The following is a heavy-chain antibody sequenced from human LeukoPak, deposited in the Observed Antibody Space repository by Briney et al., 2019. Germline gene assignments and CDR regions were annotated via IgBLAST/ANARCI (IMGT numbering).Heavy chain of an antibody. CDR2: ISGSDGRT. V-gene: IGHV3-23*01. Sequence: GGSLRLSCTASGFTFSTYATSWVRQAPGKGLEWVSGISGSDGRTFYTDSVKGRFTISRGNSKNTLYLQMNSLTAEDTAVYYCAKVRDWYFDLWGRGTLVTVTS. CDR3: AKVRDWYFDL. J-gene: IGHJ2*01. CDR1: GFTFSTYA.